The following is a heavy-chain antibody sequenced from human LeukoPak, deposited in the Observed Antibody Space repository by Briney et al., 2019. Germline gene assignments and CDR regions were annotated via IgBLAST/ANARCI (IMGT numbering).Heavy chain of an antibody. CDR1: GFTFSDYN. D-gene: IGHD3-16*01. CDR2: ISRSGSTK. J-gene: IGHJ4*02. Sequence: GGSLRLSCAASGFTFSDYNMRWIRQAPGKGLEWVSSISRSGSTKYYADSVKGRFTISRDNSKNTLYLQMNSLRAEDTAVYYCAKESMSFMITFGGVFDYWGQGTLVTVSS. V-gene: IGHV3-11*01. CDR3: AKESMSFMITFGGVFDY.